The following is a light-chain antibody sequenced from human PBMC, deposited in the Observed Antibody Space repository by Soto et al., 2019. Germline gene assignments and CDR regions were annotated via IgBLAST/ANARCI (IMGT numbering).Light chain of an antibody. V-gene: IGKV3-15*01. J-gene: IGKJ1*01. Sequence: EIVMTQSPATLSVSPGERATLSCRASQSVSSNLAWYQHKPGQAPRLLIYGASTRATGIPARFSGSGSGTEFTLTISSLQTDDFSTYYCQQYHSYWTFGQGTKVDIK. CDR3: QQYHSYWT. CDR1: QSVSSN. CDR2: GAS.